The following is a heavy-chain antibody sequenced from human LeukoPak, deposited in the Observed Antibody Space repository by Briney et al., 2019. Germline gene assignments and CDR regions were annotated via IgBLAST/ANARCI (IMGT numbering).Heavy chain of an antibody. V-gene: IGHV3-30*02. CDR2: IRYDGSNK. D-gene: IGHD3-3*01. Sequence: GGSLRLSCAASGFTFSSYGMHWVRQAPGKGLEWVAFIRYDGSNKYYADSVKGRFTISRDNSKNTLYLQMNSLRAEDTAVYYCAKDLSQVRRFLYNWFDPWGQGTLVTVSS. J-gene: IGHJ5*02. CDR1: GFTFSSYG. CDR3: AKDLSQVRRFLYNWFDP.